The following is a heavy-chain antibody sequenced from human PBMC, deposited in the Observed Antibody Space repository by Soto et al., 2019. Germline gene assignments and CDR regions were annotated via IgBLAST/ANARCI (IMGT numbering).Heavy chain of an antibody. J-gene: IGHJ4*02. V-gene: IGHV3-23*01. Sequence: GGSLRLSCAASGFTFSSYAMSWVRQAPGKGLEWVSDISGSGGSTYYSDSVKGRFTISRDNSKNTLYLQMNSLRAEVTDEYYCAKKPDVGDSVSFFDCWGLATLVTVSS. CDR3: AKKPDVGDSVSFFDC. D-gene: IGHD3-10*01. CDR2: ISGSGGST. CDR1: GFTFSSYA.